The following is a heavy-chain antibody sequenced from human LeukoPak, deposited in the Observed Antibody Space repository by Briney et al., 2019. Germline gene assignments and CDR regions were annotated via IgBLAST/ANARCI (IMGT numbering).Heavy chain of an antibody. D-gene: IGHD3-22*01. Sequence: ASVKVSCKASGGTFSSYAISWVRQAPGQGLEWMGGIIPIFGTANYAQKFQGRVTITADKSTSTAYMELSSLRSEDTAVYYCARGPEGTYYYDSSGYYSWGQGTMVTVSS. J-gene: IGHJ3*01. CDR3: ARGPEGTYYYDSSGYYS. CDR1: GGTFSSYA. V-gene: IGHV1-69*06. CDR2: IIPIFGTA.